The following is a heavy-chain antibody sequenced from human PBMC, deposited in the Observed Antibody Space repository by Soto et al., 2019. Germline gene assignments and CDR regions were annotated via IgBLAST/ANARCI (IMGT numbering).Heavy chain of an antibody. CDR1: GGSINSDHYY. CDR2: ISYSGST. V-gene: IGHV4-30-4*01. D-gene: IGHD3-3*01. CDR3: ARAYDFWNGYYSAQYYFVF. Sequence: PSETLSLTCTVSGGSINSDHYYWSWLRQPPGKGLEWLGYISYSGSTYYNPSLKSRIVISVDTSKNQFSLKLISVTAADTAVYYCARAYDFWNGYYSAQYYFVFWGQGTLVTVSS. J-gene: IGHJ4*02.